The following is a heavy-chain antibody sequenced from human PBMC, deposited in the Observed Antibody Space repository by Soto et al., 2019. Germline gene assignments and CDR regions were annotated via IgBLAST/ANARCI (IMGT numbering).Heavy chain of an antibody. J-gene: IGHJ6*03. CDR1: GFTFSDYY. CDR3: ARDGRQLAYYSYMDV. V-gene: IGHV3-11*01. CDR2: ISSSGSTI. D-gene: IGHD6-13*01. Sequence: GSLRLSCAASGFTFSDYYMSWIRQAPGKGLEWVSYISSSGSTIYYADSVKGRFTISRDNAKNSLYLQMNSLRAEDTAVYYCARDGRQLAYYSYMDVWGKGTTVTVSS.